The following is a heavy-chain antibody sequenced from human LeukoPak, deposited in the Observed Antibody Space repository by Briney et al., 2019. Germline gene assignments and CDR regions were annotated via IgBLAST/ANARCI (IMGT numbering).Heavy chain of an antibody. Sequence: GGSLRLSCAASGFIFSGSSMNWVRQAPGKGLEWVSYISSSSTTIYYAGSVKGRFTISRDNAKNSLYLQVNSLRDEDTAVYYCAREDEGFDYWGQGTLVTVSS. V-gene: IGHV3-48*02. CDR1: GFIFSGSS. J-gene: IGHJ4*02. CDR2: ISSSSTTI. CDR3: AREDEGFDY.